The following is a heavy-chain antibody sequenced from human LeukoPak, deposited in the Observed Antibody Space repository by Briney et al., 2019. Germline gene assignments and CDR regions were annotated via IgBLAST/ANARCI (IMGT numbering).Heavy chain of an antibody. Sequence: PGGSLRLSCTASGFTFSAYAMMWVRQAPGKGPEWVSAIRGGGTSEFYADSVKGRFRISRDNSKDTLFLQMNSLRAEDTAVYYCARDPNGDYIGAFDMWGLGTMVTVSS. CDR2: IRGGGTSE. V-gene: IGHV3-23*01. J-gene: IGHJ3*02. CDR1: GFTFSAYA. CDR3: ARDPNGDYIGAFDM. D-gene: IGHD4-17*01.